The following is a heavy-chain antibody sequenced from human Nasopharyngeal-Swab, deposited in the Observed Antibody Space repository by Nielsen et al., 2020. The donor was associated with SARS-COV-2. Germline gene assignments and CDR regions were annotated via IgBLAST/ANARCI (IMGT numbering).Heavy chain of an antibody. D-gene: IGHD1-26*01. CDR2: IYPRDSDT. CDR3: AIGAAVGTLFHGMDV. J-gene: IGHJ6*02. CDR1: GYSFTSYW. Sequence: GESLKISCKGSGYSFTSYWIAWVRQMPGKGLEWMGIIYPRDSDTRYSPSFQGQVTISADQSITTAYLHWTSLKASDTAKYYCAIGAAVGTLFHGMDVWGQGTMVTVSS. V-gene: IGHV5-51*01.